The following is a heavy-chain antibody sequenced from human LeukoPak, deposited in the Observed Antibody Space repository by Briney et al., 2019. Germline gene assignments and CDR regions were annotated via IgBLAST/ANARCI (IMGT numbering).Heavy chain of an antibody. D-gene: IGHD5-24*01. CDR2: INHSRST. V-gene: IGHV4-34*01. Sequence: PSEPLTLTCAVYGGSFSGYYWSWLRQPPGKGLEWIGEINHSRSTNYNPSVKSRVTISIDTSKNQFSLKLSSVTAADTAVYYCARGAERATITMFYWGQGTLVTVSS. CDR1: GGSFSGYY. J-gene: IGHJ4*02. CDR3: ARGAERATITMFY.